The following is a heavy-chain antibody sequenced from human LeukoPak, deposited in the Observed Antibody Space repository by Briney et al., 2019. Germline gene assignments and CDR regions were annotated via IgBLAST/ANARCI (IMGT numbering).Heavy chain of an antibody. V-gene: IGHV1-18*01. Sequence: VASVKVSCKASGYTFTSYDISWVRQAPGQGLEWMGWISAYNGNTNYAQKLQGRVTMTTDTSTSTAYMELRSLRSDDTAVYYCARGLYCSGGSCYYWFDPWGQGTLVTVSS. CDR1: GYTFTSYD. D-gene: IGHD2-15*01. CDR2: ISAYNGNT. CDR3: ARGLYCSGGSCYYWFDP. J-gene: IGHJ5*02.